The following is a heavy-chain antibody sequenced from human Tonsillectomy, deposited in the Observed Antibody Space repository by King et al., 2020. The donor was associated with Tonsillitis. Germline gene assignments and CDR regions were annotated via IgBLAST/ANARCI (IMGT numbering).Heavy chain of an antibody. D-gene: IGHD2-15*01. Sequence: DVQLVESGGGLVKPGGSLRLSCAASGFTFSSYSMNWVRQAPGKGLEWVASISSTSTYIYYADSVKGRFTISRDNAKNSQSLQMNSLMAEDTAVYYCARNQCSGGSCYLLGAFDIWGQGTMVTVSS. CDR2: ISSTSTYI. CDR1: GFTFSSYS. J-gene: IGHJ3*02. CDR3: ARNQCSGGSCYLLGAFDI. V-gene: IGHV3-21*01.